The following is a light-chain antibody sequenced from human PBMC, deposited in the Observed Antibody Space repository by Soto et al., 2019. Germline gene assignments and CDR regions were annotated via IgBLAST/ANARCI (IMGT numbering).Light chain of an antibody. J-gene: IGLJ2*01. CDR3: CSYAGSSTFVV. V-gene: IGLV2-23*02. CDR1: SSDGGSYNL. Sequence: QSALTQPASVSGSPGQSITISCTGTSSDGGSYNLVSWYQQHPGKAPKLMIYEVSKRPSGVSNRFSGSKSGNTASLTISGLQADDEADYYCCSYAGSSTFVVFGGGTKLTVL. CDR2: EVS.